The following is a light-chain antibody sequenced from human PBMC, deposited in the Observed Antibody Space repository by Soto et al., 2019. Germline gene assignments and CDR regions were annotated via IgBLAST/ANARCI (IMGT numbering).Light chain of an antibody. Sequence: DVQLTQSPSTLSASVGDRVTITCLASQIIDSWLAWYQQKPGNAAKLLIYRASNFASGVPSRFSGSRAGAGFTLTISGLQPDDFATYYCQQYYGHPWTFGPGTKVEVK. CDR2: RAS. CDR1: QIIDSW. V-gene: IGKV1-5*03. J-gene: IGKJ1*01. CDR3: QQYYGHPWT.